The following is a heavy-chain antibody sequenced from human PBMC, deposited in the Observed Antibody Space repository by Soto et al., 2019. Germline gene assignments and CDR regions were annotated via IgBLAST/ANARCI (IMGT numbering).Heavy chain of an antibody. V-gene: IGHV3-23*01. CDR3: AKELYLWNTTGHDD. CDR1: GFTFSNFA. J-gene: IGHJ4*02. Sequence: GGSLRLSCSASGFTFSNFAMSWVRQAPGKGLEWVSTISGTGGSTYYADSVKGRFTVSRDNAKNTLSLQVTSLRSEDTAVYYCAKELYLWNTTGHDDWGQGTLVTVSS. CDR2: ISGTGGST. D-gene: IGHD1-1*01.